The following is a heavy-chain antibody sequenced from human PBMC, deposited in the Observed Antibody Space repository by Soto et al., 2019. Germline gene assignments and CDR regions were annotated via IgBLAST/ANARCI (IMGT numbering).Heavy chain of an antibody. J-gene: IGHJ4*02. Sequence: PGGSLRLSCAASGFTFSSYAMSWVRQAPGKGLEWVSAIGGSGGSTYYADSVKGRFTISRDNSKNTLYLQMNSLRAEDTAVYYCAKDRLMVYGDYVHHFDYWGQGTLVTVSS. CDR3: AKDRLMVYGDYVHHFDY. CDR2: IGGSGGST. V-gene: IGHV3-23*01. CDR1: GFTFSSYA. D-gene: IGHD4-17*01.